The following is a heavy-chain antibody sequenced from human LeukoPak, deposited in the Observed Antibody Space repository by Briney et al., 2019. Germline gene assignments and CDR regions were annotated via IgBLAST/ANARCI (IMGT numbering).Heavy chain of an antibody. J-gene: IGHJ4*02. V-gene: IGHV3-23*01. CDR3: AKDANQWIAAAGTAFFDY. D-gene: IGHD6-13*01. CDR2: ISGSGGST. CDR1: GFTFSSYA. Sequence: QTGGSLRLSCAASGFTFSSYAMSWVRQAPGKGLEWVSAISGSGGSTYYADSVKGRFTISRDNSKNTLYLQMNSLRAEDTAVYYCAKDANQWIAAAGTAFFDYWGQGTLVTVSS.